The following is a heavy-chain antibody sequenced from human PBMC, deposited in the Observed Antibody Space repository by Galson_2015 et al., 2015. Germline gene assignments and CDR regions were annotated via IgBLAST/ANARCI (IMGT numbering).Heavy chain of an antibody. Sequence: SLRLSCAASGFTFSSYGMHWVRQAPGKGLEWVAVISYDGSNKYYADSVKGRFTISRDNSKNTLYLQMNSLRAEDTAVYYCARAGYYDSSGYSEKIYYYYGMDVWGQGTTVTVSS. V-gene: IGHV3-30*03. CDR2: ISYDGSNK. CDR3: ARAGYYDSSGYSEKIYYYYGMDV. D-gene: IGHD3-22*01. CDR1: GFTFSSYG. J-gene: IGHJ6*02.